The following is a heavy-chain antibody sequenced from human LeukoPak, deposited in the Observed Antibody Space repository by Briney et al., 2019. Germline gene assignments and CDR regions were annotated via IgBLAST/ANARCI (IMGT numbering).Heavy chain of an antibody. CDR3: AREVFEGQRQSDAFDV. J-gene: IGHJ3*01. Sequence: LSGGSLRLSCAASGFTVSSNYMSWVRQAPGKGLEWVSVIYSGGSTYYADSVKGRFTISRDNSKNTLYLQMNSLRAEDTAVYYCAREVFEGQRQSDAFDVWGQGTMVTVSS. V-gene: IGHV3-66*01. D-gene: IGHD6-25*01. CDR1: GFTVSSNY. CDR2: IYSGGST.